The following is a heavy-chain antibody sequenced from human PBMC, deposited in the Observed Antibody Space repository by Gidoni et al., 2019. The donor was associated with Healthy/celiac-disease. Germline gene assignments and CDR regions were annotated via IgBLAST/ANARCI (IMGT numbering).Heavy chain of an antibody. Sequence: QVQLVESGGGVVQPGRSLRLSCAASGFTFSSYGMHWVRQAPGKGLEWVAVISYDGSNKYYADSVKGRFTISRDNSKNTLYLQMNSLRAEDTAVYYCAKDAVRYYYDSSGLSFFDYWGQGTLVTVSS. J-gene: IGHJ4*02. V-gene: IGHV3-30*18. CDR3: AKDAVRYYYDSSGLSFFDY. D-gene: IGHD3-22*01. CDR2: ISYDGSNK. CDR1: GFTFSSYG.